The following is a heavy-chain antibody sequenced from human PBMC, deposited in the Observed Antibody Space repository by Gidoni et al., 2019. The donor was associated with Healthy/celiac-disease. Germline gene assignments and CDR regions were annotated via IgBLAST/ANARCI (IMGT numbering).Heavy chain of an antibody. D-gene: IGHD2-15*01. CDR3: ARETHCSGGCYSGPEPDY. CDR2: ISAYNGTT. J-gene: IGHJ4*02. Sequence: QVQLVQSGAEVQKPGASVKVSCTASGYTFTSYGISWVRQAPGQGLEWMGWISAYNGTTTYAQKLQGRVTMTTDTSTSTAYMELRSLRSDDTAVYYCARETHCSGGCYSGPEPDYWGQGTLVTVSS. CDR1: GYTFTSYG. V-gene: IGHV1-18*04.